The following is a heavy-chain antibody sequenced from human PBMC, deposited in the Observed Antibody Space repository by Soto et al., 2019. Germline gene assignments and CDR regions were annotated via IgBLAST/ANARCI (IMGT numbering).Heavy chain of an antibody. V-gene: IGHV1-2*04. CDR3: ARGSLVYYDFWSGYYPKDTEFDY. Sequence: ASVKVSCKASGYTFTGYYMHWVRQAPGQGLEWMGWINPNSGGTNYAQKFQGWVTMTRDTSISTAYMELSRLRSDDTAVYYCARGSLVYYDFWSGYYPKDTEFDYWGQGTLVTVSS. J-gene: IGHJ4*02. D-gene: IGHD3-3*01. CDR1: GYTFTGYY. CDR2: INPNSGGT.